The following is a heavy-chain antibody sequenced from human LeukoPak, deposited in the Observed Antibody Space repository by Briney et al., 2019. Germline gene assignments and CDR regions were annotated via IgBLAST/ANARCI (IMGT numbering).Heavy chain of an antibody. J-gene: IGHJ5*02. CDR1: GYTFTGYY. CDR2: FSPNSGGT. CDR3: ARGIVIVPAAILNWFDP. V-gene: IGHV1-2*02. Sequence: ASVKVSCKASGYTFTGYYMHWVRQAPGQGLEWMGWFSPNSGGTNYAQKFQGRVTMTRDTSISTAYMDLSRLRSDDTAVYYCARGIVIVPAAILNWFDPWGQGTLVTVSS. D-gene: IGHD2-2*02.